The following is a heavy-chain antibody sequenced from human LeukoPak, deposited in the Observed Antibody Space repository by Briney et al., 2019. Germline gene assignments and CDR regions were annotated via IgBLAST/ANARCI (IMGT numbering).Heavy chain of an antibody. V-gene: IGHV1-18*01. CDR3: AREVFGRFDY. J-gene: IGHJ4*02. CDR2: IRPYDGNT. Sequence: VSVKVSCKTSGYTFNSHGISWVRQAPGQGLEWMGWIRPYDGNTKYAQNFQGRVTMTTDTSTSTAYMELRSLRSDDTAVYYCAREVFGRFDYWGQGTPVSVPS. D-gene: IGHD3-10*01. CDR1: GYTFNSHG.